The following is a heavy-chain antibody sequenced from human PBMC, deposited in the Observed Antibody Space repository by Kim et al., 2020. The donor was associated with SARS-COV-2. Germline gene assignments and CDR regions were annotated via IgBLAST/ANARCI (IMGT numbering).Heavy chain of an antibody. Sequence: GGSLRLSCAASGFSVSDSYMNWVRQAPGKGLEWVSVIFGGDNTYYADSVKGRFTISRDNSKNTVYIQMNSLRAEDTAVYYCARDWNADKYFDSWGQGTLV. CDR2: IFGGDNT. J-gene: IGHJ4*02. CDR3: ARDWNADKYFDS. V-gene: IGHV3-66*01. CDR1: GFSVSDSY. D-gene: IGHD1-1*01.